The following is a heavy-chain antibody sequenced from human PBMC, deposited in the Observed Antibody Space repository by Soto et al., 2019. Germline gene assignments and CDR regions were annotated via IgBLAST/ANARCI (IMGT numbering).Heavy chain of an antibody. V-gene: IGHV3-7*05. CDR1: GFTFSSYW. D-gene: IGHD3-10*01. CDR2: IKQDGSEK. J-gene: IGHJ6*02. Sequence: EVQLVESGGGLVQPGGSLRLSCAASGFTFSSYWMSWVRQAPGKGLEWVANIKQDGSEKYYVDSVKGRFTISRDNAKNSLYLQMNSLRAEDTAVYYCARDHQYYYGSGSYYDQPSYYYYGMDVWGQGTTVTVSS. CDR3: ARDHQYYYGSGSYYDQPSYYYYGMDV.